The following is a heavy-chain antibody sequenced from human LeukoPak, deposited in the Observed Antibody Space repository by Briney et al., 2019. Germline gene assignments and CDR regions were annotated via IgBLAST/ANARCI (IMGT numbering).Heavy chain of an antibody. V-gene: IGHV3-33*06. Sequence: PGRSLSLSCAASALTVGSYGIHWGRQAPRKGLEWVSVIWFDGSNKYYADSVKVRFTFSKETSKNSLYWQMDILTPGTRAVYTCANRGHYESSGLRAPFDYWGQGTLVTVSS. J-gene: IGHJ4*02. CDR3: ANRGHYESSGLRAPFDY. CDR1: ALTVGSYG. CDR2: IWFDGSNK. D-gene: IGHD3-22*01.